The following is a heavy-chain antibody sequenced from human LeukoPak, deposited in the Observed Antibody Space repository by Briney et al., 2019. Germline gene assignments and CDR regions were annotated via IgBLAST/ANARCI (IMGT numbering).Heavy chain of an antibody. D-gene: IGHD5-24*01. V-gene: IGHV1-46*03. J-gene: IGHJ2*01. CDR1: GYTFTSYD. CDR3: ARVTQMARYFDL. Sequence: GASVKVSCKASGYTFTSYDMHRVRQAPGQGLEWMGIINPSGGSTSYAQKFQGRVTMTRDTSTSTVYMELSSLRSEDTAVYYCARVTQMARYFDLWGRGTLVTVSS. CDR2: INPSGGST.